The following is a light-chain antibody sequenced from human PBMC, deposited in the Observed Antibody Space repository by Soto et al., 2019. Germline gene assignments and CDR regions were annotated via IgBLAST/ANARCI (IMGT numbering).Light chain of an antibody. CDR1: ESIYSW. Sequence: IQMTQSPSTRSASVGDTVTITCRASESIYSWLAWYKQIPGKAPQLLIYKTSTLQSGVSPRFSGSGSGAEYTLTISSLQPDDFSTYYCQEYNTNSRTFDQGTRV. V-gene: IGKV1-5*03. J-gene: IGKJ1*01. CDR2: KTS. CDR3: QEYNTNSRT.